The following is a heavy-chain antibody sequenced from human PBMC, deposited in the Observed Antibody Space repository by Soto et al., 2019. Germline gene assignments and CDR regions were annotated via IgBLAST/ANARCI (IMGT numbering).Heavy chain of an antibody. D-gene: IGHD2-15*01. Sequence: QVQLVQSGAEVKKPGASVKVSCKASGYTFTSYGISWVRQAPGQELEWMGLISAYDGNTNYAQKLQGRATMTTHTSTSTAYMELRSLRSDDTAVYYCVVAAQPYYFDYWGQGTLVTVSS. CDR1: GYTFTSYG. CDR2: ISAYDGNT. CDR3: VVAAQPYYFDY. J-gene: IGHJ4*02. V-gene: IGHV1-18*01.